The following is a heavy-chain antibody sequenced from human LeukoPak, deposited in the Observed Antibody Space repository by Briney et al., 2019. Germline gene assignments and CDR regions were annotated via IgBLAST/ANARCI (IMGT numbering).Heavy chain of an antibody. D-gene: IGHD2-21*02. J-gene: IGHJ4*02. Sequence: GRSLRLSCAASGFTFSSYAMHWVRQAPGKGLEWVAVISYDGSNKYYADSVKGRFTISRDNSKNTLYLQMNSLRAEDTAVYYCARDPYCGGDCYSALDYWGQGTLVTVSS. CDR3: ARDPYCGGDCYSALDY. V-gene: IGHV3-30*04. CDR1: GFTFSSYA. CDR2: ISYDGSNK.